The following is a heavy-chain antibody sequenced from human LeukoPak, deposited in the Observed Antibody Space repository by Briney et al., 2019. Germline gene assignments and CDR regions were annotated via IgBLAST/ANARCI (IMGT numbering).Heavy chain of an antibody. CDR1: GFTVSNSY. CDR3: AREQAYWFGP. CDR2: IYPAGTT. J-gene: IGHJ5*02. Sequence: GGSLRLSCAASGFTVSNSYMTWVRQAPGKGLEWVSFIYPAGTTPYADSVKGRFTISGDSSKNTLHLQMNSLRADDTAVYYCAREQAYWFGPWGQGSLVTVSS. V-gene: IGHV3-53*01.